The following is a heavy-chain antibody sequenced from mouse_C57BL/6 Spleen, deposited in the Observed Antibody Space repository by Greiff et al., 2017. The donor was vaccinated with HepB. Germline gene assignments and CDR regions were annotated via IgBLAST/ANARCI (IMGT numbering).Heavy chain of an antibody. CDR1: GFTFSNYW. CDR2: IRLKSDNYAT. Sequence: EVQLVESGGGLVQPGGSMKLSCVASGFTFSNYWMNWVRQSPEKGLEWVAQIRLKSDNYATHYAESVKGRFTISRDDSKSSVYLQMNNLRAEDTGIYYCTPIYYGNAFAYWGQGTLVTVSA. J-gene: IGHJ3*01. CDR3: TPIYYGNAFAY. D-gene: IGHD2-1*01. V-gene: IGHV6-3*01.